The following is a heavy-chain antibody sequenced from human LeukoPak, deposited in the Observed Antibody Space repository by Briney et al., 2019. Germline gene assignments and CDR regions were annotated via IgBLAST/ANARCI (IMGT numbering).Heavy chain of an antibody. D-gene: IGHD4-11*01. V-gene: IGHV4-34*01. J-gene: IGHJ5*02. CDR1: GGSFSGYY. CDR2: INHSGST. CDR3: ARGRHDYSNSVGSNWFDP. Sequence: PSETLSLTCAVYGGSFSGYYWSWIRQPPGKGLEWIGEINHSGSTNYNPSLKSRVTISVDTSKNQFSLKLSSVTAADTAVYYCARGRHDYSNSVGSNWFDPWGQGTLVTVSS.